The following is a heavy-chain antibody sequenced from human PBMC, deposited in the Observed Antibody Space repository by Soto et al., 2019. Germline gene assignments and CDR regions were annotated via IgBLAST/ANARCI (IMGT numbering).Heavy chain of an antibody. V-gene: IGHV1-46*01. CDR2: INPSGGST. CDR1: GYTFTIYY. CDR3: ARDKGTYYDFWSGYWEHYYYYGMDV. Sequence: ASVKVSCKASGYTFTIYYMHWVLQAPGQGLEWMGIINPSGGSTSYAQKFQGRVTMTRDTSTSTVYMELSSLRSEDTAVYYCARDKGTYYDFWSGYWEHYYYYGMDVWGQGTTVTVSS. J-gene: IGHJ6*02. D-gene: IGHD3-3*01.